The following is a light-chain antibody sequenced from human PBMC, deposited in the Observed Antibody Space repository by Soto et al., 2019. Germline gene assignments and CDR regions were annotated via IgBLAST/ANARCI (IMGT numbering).Light chain of an antibody. CDR2: KAY. Sequence: DIQMTQSPSTLSASVGDRVTITCRASQSISRGLAWYQQKPGKAPKFLIYKAYSLESGVATRYSGSGSGTEFTIAISSLQPDDFATYYCQQYNSWYTFGQGTKLEIK. CDR1: QSISRG. V-gene: IGKV1-5*03. J-gene: IGKJ2*01. CDR3: QQYNSWYT.